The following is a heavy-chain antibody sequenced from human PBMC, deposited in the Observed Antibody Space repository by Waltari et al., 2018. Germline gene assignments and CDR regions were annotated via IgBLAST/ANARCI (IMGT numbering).Heavy chain of an antibody. CDR3: ARMAKHIAAAGTDL. CDR2: LFLSGSGNT. V-gene: IGHV4-39*05. CDR1: GGTIRRRSYY. D-gene: IGHD6-13*01. Sequence: QLQLQESGPGLVNPSETPSRLCSVSGGTIRRRSYYSAWIRQPPGEGLGWIWSLFLSGSGNTYYNAALESRVTISVDASKNQFSRSLTSATAADTAVYYCARMAKHIAAAGTDLWGQGALVTVSS. J-gene: IGHJ5*02.